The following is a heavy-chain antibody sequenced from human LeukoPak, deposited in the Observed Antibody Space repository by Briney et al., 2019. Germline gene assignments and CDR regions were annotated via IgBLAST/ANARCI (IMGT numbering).Heavy chain of an antibody. Sequence: GGSLRLSCAASGFSFSDFYMSWIRQAPGKGLEWVSYIDGTSTFTNYADSVKGRFTISRDSSKNTLHLQMNSLRAEDTALYYCAKGRGYTAYDSLDYWGQGTLVTVSS. D-gene: IGHD5-12*01. CDR1: GFSFSDFY. CDR2: IDGTSTFT. V-gene: IGHV3-11*05. J-gene: IGHJ4*02. CDR3: AKGRGYTAYDSLDY.